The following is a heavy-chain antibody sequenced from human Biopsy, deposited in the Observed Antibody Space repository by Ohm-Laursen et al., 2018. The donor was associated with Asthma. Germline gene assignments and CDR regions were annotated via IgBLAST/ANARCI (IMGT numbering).Heavy chain of an antibody. CDR2: ISGSGGST. Sequence: GSLRLSCSASGFTFSSYAMSWVRQAPGKGLEWVSAISGSGGSTYYADSVKGRFTISRDNSKNTLYLQMNSLRAEDTAVYYCAKAERYFDWYWCDPWGQGTLVTVSS. V-gene: IGHV3-23*01. CDR1: GFTFSSYA. D-gene: IGHD3-9*01. CDR3: AKAERYFDWYWCDP. J-gene: IGHJ5*02.